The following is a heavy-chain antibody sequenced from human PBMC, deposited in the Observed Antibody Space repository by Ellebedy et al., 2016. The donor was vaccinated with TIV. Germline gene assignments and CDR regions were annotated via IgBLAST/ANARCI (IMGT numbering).Heavy chain of an antibody. V-gene: IGHV3-23*01. CDR1: GFTFSGYA. CDR2: IFGSGFST. Sequence: GESLKISXAASGFTFSGYAMTWVRQAPGKGLEWVSSIFGSGFSTSYGDSVKGRFTMSRDNSKNTLYLQMNSLRAEDTAVYYCAREQITIFGVGGMDVWGQGTTVTVSS. CDR3: AREQITIFGVGGMDV. J-gene: IGHJ6*02. D-gene: IGHD3-3*01.